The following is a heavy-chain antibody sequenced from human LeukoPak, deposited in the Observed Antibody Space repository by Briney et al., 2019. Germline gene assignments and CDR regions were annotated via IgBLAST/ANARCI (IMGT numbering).Heavy chain of an antibody. J-gene: IGHJ5*02. CDR1: GGSISSGSYY. D-gene: IGHD6-13*01. V-gene: IGHV4-61*02. CDR3: ARNIAAVNWFDP. Sequence: SSQTLSLTCTVSGGSISSGSYYWSWIRQPAGKGLEWIGRIYTSGSTNYNPSLKSRVTISVDTSKNQFSLKLSSVTAADTAMYYCARNIAAVNWFDPWGQGTLVTVSS. CDR2: IYTSGST.